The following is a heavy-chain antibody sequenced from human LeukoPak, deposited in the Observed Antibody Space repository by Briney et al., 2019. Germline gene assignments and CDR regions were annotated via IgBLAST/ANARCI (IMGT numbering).Heavy chain of an antibody. CDR3: ARDRGYGDYEGFDY. D-gene: IGHD4-17*01. V-gene: IGHV3-21*01. Sequence: GGSLRLSCAASGFTFSSYSMNWVRQAPGKGLEWVSSISSSSSYIYYADSVKGRFTISRDNAKNSLYLQMNSLRAEDTAVYYCARDRGYGDYEGFDYWGQGTLVAVSS. J-gene: IGHJ4*02. CDR1: GFTFSSYS. CDR2: ISSSSSYI.